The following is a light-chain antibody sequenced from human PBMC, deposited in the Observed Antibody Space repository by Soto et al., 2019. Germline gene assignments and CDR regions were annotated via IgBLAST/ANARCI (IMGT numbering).Light chain of an antibody. J-gene: IGKJ4*01. CDR3: QQYNSYSLT. Sequence: DIQMTQSPSTLSASGGDRVTITCRASQSISSWLAWYQQKPGKAPKLLIYDASSLESGVPSRFSGSGSVTEFALTISSLQPDDFATYYCQQYNSYSLTFGGGTRVEI. CDR2: DAS. CDR1: QSISSW. V-gene: IGKV1-5*01.